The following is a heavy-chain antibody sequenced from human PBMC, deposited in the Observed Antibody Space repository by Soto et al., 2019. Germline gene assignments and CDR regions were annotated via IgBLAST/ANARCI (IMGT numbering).Heavy chain of an antibody. D-gene: IGHD3-3*01. CDR3: ARGEGLFLEWLLHHNWFDP. CDR2: IYYSGST. V-gene: IGHV4-31*03. Sequence: SETLSLTCTVSGGSISSGGYYWSWIRQHPGKGLEWIGYIYYSGSTYYTPSLKSRVTISVDTSKNQFSLKLSSVTAADTAVYYCARGEGLFLEWLLHHNWFDPWGQGTLVTVSS. J-gene: IGHJ5*02. CDR1: GGSISSGGYY.